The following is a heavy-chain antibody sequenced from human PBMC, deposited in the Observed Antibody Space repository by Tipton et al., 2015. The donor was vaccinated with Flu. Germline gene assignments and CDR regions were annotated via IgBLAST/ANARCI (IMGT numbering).Heavy chain of an antibody. CDR1: GYSMNSASY. CDR3: ARRDAVAGTPDY. CDR2: ISHSGIT. V-gene: IGHV4-38-2*02. D-gene: IGHD6-19*01. J-gene: IGHJ4*02. Sequence: LRLSCTVSGYSMNSASYWGWIRQPPGKGLEWIGSISHSGITFYNPSLKSRVTISVDTSINQFSLKLSSVTAADTAVYFCARRDAVAGTPDYWGQGTLVTVSS.